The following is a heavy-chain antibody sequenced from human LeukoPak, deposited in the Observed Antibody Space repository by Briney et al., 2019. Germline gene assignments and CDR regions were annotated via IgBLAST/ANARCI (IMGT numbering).Heavy chain of an antibody. CDR1: GFTFDDYA. Sequence: PGGSLRPSCAASGFTFDDYAMHWVRQAPGKGLEWVSGISWNSGSIGYADSVKGRFTISRDNAKNSLYLQMNSLRAEDTALYYCAKGNYFDYWGQGTLVTVSS. J-gene: IGHJ4*02. CDR3: AKGNYFDY. CDR2: ISWNSGSI. V-gene: IGHV3-9*01.